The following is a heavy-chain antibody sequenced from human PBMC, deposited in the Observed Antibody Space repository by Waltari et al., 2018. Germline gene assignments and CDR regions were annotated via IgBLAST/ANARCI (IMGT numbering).Heavy chain of an antibody. CDR3: AKDIVDFWSAMDL. V-gene: IGHV3-23*01. Sequence: LLESGGDLVQPGGSLRLSCTSSGFTFKNYAMSWLRQAPGKGPEWVSTIVGSRRGTHYADSVKGRFTTSRDDSKNTLYLQMNTLRVDDTAIYFCAKDIVDFWSAMDLWGQGTLVTVSS. CDR1: GFTFKNYA. CDR2: IVGSRRGT. D-gene: IGHD3-3*01. J-gene: IGHJ4*02.